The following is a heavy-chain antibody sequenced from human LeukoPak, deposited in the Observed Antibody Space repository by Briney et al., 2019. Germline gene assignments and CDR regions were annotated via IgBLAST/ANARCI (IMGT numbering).Heavy chain of an antibody. CDR3: ARDWGYSYGPPETIGYYYYYMDV. CDR1: GYTFTGYY. D-gene: IGHD5-18*01. J-gene: IGHJ6*03. V-gene: IGHV1-2*02. Sequence: ASVKVSCKASGYTFTGYYMHWVRQAPGQGLEWMGWINPNSGGTNYAQKFQGRVTMTRDTSISTAYMELSRLRSDDTAVYYCARDWGYSYGPPETIGYYYYYMDVWGEGTTVTVSS. CDR2: INPNSGGT.